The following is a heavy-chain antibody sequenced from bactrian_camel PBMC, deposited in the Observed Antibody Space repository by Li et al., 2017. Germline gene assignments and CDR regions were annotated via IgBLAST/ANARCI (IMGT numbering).Heavy chain of an antibody. CDR1: GFTFSSYA. J-gene: IGHJ4*01. CDR3: ATGYVDLKST. V-gene: IGHV3S40*01. D-gene: IGHD5*01. CDR2: INTGTGGT. Sequence: VQLVESGGGLVQPGGSLKLSCAASGFTFSSYAMSWVRQAPGKGLDWISSINTGTGGTFYADSVKGRFTISRDNAKNTLYLQMNSLKYEDTALYYCATGYVDLKSTRGQGTQVTVS.